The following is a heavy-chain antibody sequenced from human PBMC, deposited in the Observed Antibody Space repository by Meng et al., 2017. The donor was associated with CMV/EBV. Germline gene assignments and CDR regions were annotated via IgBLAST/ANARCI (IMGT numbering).Heavy chain of an antibody. D-gene: IGHD2-21*01. CDR2: IWYDGSNK. V-gene: IGHV3-33*06. J-gene: IGHJ3*02. CDR1: GFTFSSYG. CDR3: AKVGHIVDAFDI. Sequence: GESLKISCAASGFTFSSYGMHWVRQAPGKGLEWVAVIWYDGSNKYYADSVKGRFTISRDNSKNTLYLQMNSLRAEDTAVYYCAKVGHIVDAFDIWGQGTKVTVSS.